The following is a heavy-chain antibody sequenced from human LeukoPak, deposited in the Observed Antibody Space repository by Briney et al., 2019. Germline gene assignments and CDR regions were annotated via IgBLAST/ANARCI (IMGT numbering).Heavy chain of an antibody. Sequence: SETLSLTCTVSGGSISSSSYYWGWIRQPPGKGLEWIGSIYYIGSTYYNPSLKSRVTIPVDTSKNQFSLKLSSVTAADTAIYYCARGRNNYGANSEIGYWGQGTLVTVSS. CDR2: IYYIGST. CDR3: ARGRNNYGANSEIGY. D-gene: IGHD4-23*01. J-gene: IGHJ4*02. V-gene: IGHV4-39*07. CDR1: GGSISSSSYY.